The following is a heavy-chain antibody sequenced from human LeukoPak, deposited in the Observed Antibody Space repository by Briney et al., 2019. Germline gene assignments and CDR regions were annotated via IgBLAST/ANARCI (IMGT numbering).Heavy chain of an antibody. D-gene: IGHD1-1*01. V-gene: IGHV4-39*07. J-gene: IGHJ3*02. CDR3: ASSRRPDAFDI. Sequence: SETLSLTCTVSGCSISSSSFYWSWIRQPPGKGLEWIGEINHSGSTNYNPSLKSRVTISVDTSKSQFSLKLSSVTAADTAVYYCASSRRPDAFDIWGQGTMVTVSS. CDR1: GCSISSSSFY. CDR2: INHSGST.